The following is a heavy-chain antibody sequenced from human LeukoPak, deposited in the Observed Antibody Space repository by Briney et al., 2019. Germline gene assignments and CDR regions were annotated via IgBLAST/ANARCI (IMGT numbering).Heavy chain of an antibody. J-gene: IGHJ4*02. V-gene: IGHV4-59*01. CDR2: IYYSGST. D-gene: IGHD5-12*01. Sequence: PSETLSLSCTVSGGSISSYCWSWIRQPPGKGLEWIGYIYYSGSTTYNANRRSRVSISVDTSTKQFSLKLSSVTAADTAVYYCARAGRRGYDLDYWGQGTLVAVSS. CDR1: GGSISSYC. CDR3: ARAGRRGYDLDY.